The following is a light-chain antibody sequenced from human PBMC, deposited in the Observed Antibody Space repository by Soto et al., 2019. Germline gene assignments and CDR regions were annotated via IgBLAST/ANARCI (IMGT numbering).Light chain of an antibody. CDR2: EVS. CDR1: SNDVGDYNY. Sequence: QSAPTQPSSVSGDLGQSITISCTGTSNDVGDYNYVSLYQQHPGKAPKLMIYEVSNRPSGVSNHCSGSKSGNTASLTISGLQAEDEADYSCSSYTSSTTLLFGGGTKLTVL. J-gene: IGLJ2*01. CDR3: SSYTSSTTLL. V-gene: IGLV2-14*01.